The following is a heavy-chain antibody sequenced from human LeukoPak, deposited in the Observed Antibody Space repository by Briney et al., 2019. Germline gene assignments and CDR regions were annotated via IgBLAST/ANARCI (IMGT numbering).Heavy chain of an antibody. CDR1: GGSFSGYY. CDR2: INHSGST. D-gene: IGHD6-19*01. CDR3: ARDFGSVAGRIFDY. V-gene: IGHV4-34*01. J-gene: IGHJ4*02. Sequence: PSETLSLTCAVYGGSFSGYYWSWIRQSPGKGLEWIGEINHSGSTNYNPSLKSRVTISVDTSKNQFSLKLSSVTAADTAVYYCARDFGSVAGRIFDYWGQGTLVTVSS.